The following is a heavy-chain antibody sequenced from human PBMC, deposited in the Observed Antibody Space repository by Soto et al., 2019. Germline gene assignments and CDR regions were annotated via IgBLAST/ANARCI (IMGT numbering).Heavy chain of an antibody. CDR2: IYYSGST. D-gene: IGHD5-12*01. Sequence: SEPLTLTCTVSGGSISSGDYYWSWIRQPPGKGLEWIGYIYYSGSTYYNPSLKSRVTISVDTSKNQFSLKLSSVTAADTAVYYCAREVATTTYFDYWGKGALVTVFS. V-gene: IGHV4-30-4*01. CDR1: GGSISSGDYY. CDR3: AREVATTTYFDY. J-gene: IGHJ4*02.